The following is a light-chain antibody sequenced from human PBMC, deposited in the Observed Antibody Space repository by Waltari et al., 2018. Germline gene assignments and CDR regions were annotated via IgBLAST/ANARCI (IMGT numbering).Light chain of an antibody. J-gene: IGLJ2*01. CDR2: DVF. CDR1: SSDIGRYNF. V-gene: IGLV2-14*03. CDR3: SSHTTSNTLI. Sequence: QSALTQPASVSGSPGQSITISCTGSSSDIGRYNFLSWYQQHPGKAPKLILYDVFNRPSGVSNRFSGSKSGNTASLTISGLQPEDETDYYCSSHTTSNTLIFGGGTRVTVL.